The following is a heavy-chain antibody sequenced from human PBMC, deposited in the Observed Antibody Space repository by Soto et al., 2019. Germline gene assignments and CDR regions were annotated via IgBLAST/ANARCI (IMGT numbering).Heavy chain of an antibody. V-gene: IGHV5-51*01. CDR3: ARHRRGGSYYDYYYYGMDV. Sequence: GESLKISCKGSGSSFTSYWIGWVRQMPGKGLEWMGIIYPGDSDTRYSPSFQGQVTISADKSISTAYLQWSSLKASDTAMYYCARHRRGGSYYDYYYYGMDVWGQGTTVTVSS. J-gene: IGHJ6*02. CDR2: IYPGDSDT. CDR1: GSSFTSYW. D-gene: IGHD1-26*01.